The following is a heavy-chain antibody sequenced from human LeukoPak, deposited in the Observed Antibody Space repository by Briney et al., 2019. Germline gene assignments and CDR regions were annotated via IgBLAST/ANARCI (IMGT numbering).Heavy chain of an antibody. V-gene: IGHV3-9*01. CDR3: AKGKRPTITVPGYFDH. Sequence: GRSLRLSCAVSGFTFDDHAMHWVRRIPGKGLEWVSGISGNSGSIAYADSVKGRFTISRDNAKNSLYLQMNNLKNVDAAFYYCAKGKRPTITVPGYFDHWGQGTLVTVSS. J-gene: IGHJ4*02. D-gene: IGHD6-19*01. CDR2: ISGNSGSI. CDR1: GFTFDDHA.